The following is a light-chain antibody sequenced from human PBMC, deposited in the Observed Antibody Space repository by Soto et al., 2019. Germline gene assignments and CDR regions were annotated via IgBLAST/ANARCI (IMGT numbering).Light chain of an antibody. Sequence: EIVMTQSPATLSVSPGERATLSCRASQSVSSNLAWYQQKPGQAPRLLIYGASTRATGIPARFSGSGSGTEFTLTISSLQSEDFAVYYCHQYNNWPPGGGTWTFGQGTKVEIK. CDR1: QSVSSN. CDR3: HQYNNWPPGGGTWT. CDR2: GAS. V-gene: IGKV3-15*01. J-gene: IGKJ1*01.